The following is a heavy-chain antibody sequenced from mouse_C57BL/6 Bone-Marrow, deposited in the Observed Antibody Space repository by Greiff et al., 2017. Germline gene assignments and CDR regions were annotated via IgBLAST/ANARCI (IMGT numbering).Heavy chain of an antibody. CDR3: AIWFAY. V-gene: IGHV14-4*01. CDR1: GFNIKDDY. J-gene: IGHJ3*01. Sequence: VQLQQSGAELVRPGASVKLSCTASGFNIKDDYMHWVKQRPEQGLEWMGWIDPENGDTEYASKFQGKATITADTSSNPAYLQLSSLTSEDTAIYYCAIWFAYWGQGTLVTVSA. CDR2: IDPENGDT.